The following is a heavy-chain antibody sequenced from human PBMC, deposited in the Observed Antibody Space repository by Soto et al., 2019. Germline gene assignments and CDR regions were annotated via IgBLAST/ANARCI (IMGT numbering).Heavy chain of an antibody. CDR3: ARDRRYDWNYGWFDP. D-gene: IGHD1-7*01. J-gene: IGHJ5*02. V-gene: IGHV1-18*01. Sequence: QVQLVQSGAEVKKPGASVKVSCKASGYTFTSYGISWVRQAPGQGLEWMGWISPYNGNTNYAQNLQGRVTMTTDTPTSTAYMELRSLRSDDTAVYYSARDRRYDWNYGWFDPWGQGTLVTVSS. CDR1: GYTFTSYG. CDR2: ISPYNGNT.